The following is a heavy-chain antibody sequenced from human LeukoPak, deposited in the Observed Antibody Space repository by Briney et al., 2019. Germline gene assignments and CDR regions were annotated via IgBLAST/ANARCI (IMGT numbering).Heavy chain of an antibody. CDR3: ARGPGWFGELLFWFDP. CDR1: GYTFTGYY. V-gene: IGHV1-2*02. D-gene: IGHD3-10*01. J-gene: IGHJ5*02. Sequence: ASVKVSCKASGYTFTGYYMHWVRQAPGQGLEWTGWINPNSGGTNYAQKFQGRVTMTRDTSISTAYMELSRLRSDDTAVYYCARGPGWFGELLFWFDPWGQGTLVTVSS. CDR2: INPNSGGT.